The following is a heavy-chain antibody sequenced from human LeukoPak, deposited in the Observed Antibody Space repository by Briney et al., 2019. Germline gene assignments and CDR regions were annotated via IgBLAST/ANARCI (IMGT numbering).Heavy chain of an antibody. Sequence: SETLSLTCTVSGGSISSSSYYWGWIRQPPGKALEWIGSVYYSGSTYYNPSLKSRVTISVDTSKNQYSLTLSSVTAADTAVFYCARHPDYYDSSGHFYVEAFHIWGQGTMVTVSS. CDR3: ARHPDYYDSSGHFYVEAFHI. V-gene: IGHV4-39*01. D-gene: IGHD3-22*01. J-gene: IGHJ3*02. CDR1: GGSISSSSYY. CDR2: VYYSGST.